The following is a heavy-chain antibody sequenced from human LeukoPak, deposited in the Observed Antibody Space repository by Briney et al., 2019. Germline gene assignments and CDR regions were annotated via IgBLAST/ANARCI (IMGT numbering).Heavy chain of an antibody. D-gene: IGHD3-10*01. CDR3: ASFDMVRGPPTGDAFDT. Sequence: GASVKVSCKASGYTFIAYYMHWVRQAPGQGLEWMGGIIPIFGTANYAQKFQGRVTITADESTSTAYMELSSLRSEDTAVYYCASFDMVRGPPTGDAFDTWGQGTMVTVSS. CDR2: IIPIFGTA. CDR1: GYTFIAYY. J-gene: IGHJ3*02. V-gene: IGHV1-69*13.